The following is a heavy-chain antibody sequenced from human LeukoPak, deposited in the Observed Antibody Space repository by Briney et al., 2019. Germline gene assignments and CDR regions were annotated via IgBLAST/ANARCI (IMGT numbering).Heavy chain of an antibody. CDR3: ARDSDQLQSQYYYYYYGMDV. Sequence: ASVKVSCKASDYTFTSYGISWVRQAPGQGLEWMGWISAYNGNTNYAQKLQGRVTMTTDTSTSTAYMELRSLRSDDTAVYYCARDSDQLQSQYYYYYYGMDVWGQGTTVTVSS. D-gene: IGHD2-2*01. CDR2: ISAYNGNT. V-gene: IGHV1-18*01. J-gene: IGHJ6*02. CDR1: DYTFTSYG.